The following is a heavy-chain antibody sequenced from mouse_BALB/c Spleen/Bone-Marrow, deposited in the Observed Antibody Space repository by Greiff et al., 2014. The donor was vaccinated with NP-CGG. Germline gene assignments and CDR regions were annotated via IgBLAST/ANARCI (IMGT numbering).Heavy chain of an antibody. CDR2: IDPANGNT. Sequence: VHVKQSGAELVKPGASVKLSCTASGFNIKDTYMHWVKQRPEQGLEWIGRIDPANGNTKYDPKFQGKATITADTSSNTAYLQLSSLTSEDTAVYYCANYYYGSSLFACWGQGTLVTVSA. CDR1: GFNIKDTY. D-gene: IGHD1-1*01. CDR3: ANYYYGSSLFAC. J-gene: IGHJ3*01. V-gene: IGHV14-3*02.